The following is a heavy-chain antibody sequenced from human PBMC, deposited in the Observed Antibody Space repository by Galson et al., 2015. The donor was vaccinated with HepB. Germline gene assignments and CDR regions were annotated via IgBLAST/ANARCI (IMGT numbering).Heavy chain of an antibody. CDR3: ARGRGYSGYDLDY. Sequence: ETLSLTCAVYGGSFSGYYWSWIRQPPGKGLEWIGEINHSGSTNYNPSLKSRVTISVDTSKNQFSLKLSSVTAADTAVYYCARGRGYSGYDLDYWGQGTLVTVSS. V-gene: IGHV4-34*01. D-gene: IGHD5-12*01. CDR1: GGSFSGYY. J-gene: IGHJ4*02. CDR2: INHSGST.